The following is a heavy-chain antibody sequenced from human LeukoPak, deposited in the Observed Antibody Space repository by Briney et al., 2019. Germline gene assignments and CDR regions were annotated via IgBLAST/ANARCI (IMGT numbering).Heavy chain of an antibody. CDR3: ARSSGWSRYYFDY. Sequence: TPSGTLSLTCAVSGGSISSSNWWSWVRQPPGKGLEWIGEIYHSGSTNYNPSLKSRVTISVDKSKNQFSLKLSSVTAADTAVYYCARSSGWSRYYFDYWGQGTLVTVSS. V-gene: IGHV4-4*02. J-gene: IGHJ4*02. D-gene: IGHD6-19*01. CDR2: IYHSGST. CDR1: GGSISSSNW.